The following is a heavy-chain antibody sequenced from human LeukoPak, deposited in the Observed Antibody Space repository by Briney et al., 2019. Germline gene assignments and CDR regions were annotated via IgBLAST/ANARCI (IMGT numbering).Heavy chain of an antibody. CDR1: RFSVSGIT. CDR3: ARVSRVGGPPHMDV. V-gene: IGHV3-30*04. CDR2: ISSDGSND. Sequence: GGFLRLSCAASRFSVSGITMHWVRQAPGKGLEWVAVISSDGSNDYYIDSVKGRFTISRDNSKNTLFLQMNSLRAEDTAVYYCARVSRVGGPPHMDVWGQGTTVTVSS. J-gene: IGHJ6*02. D-gene: IGHD3-3*01.